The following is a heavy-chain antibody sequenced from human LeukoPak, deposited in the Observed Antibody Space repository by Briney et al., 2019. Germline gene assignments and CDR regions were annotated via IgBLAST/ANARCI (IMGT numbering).Heavy chain of an antibody. CDR2: ISSDGSST. J-gene: IGHJ4*02. CDR3: GRAFPPLRTAAAGDY. D-gene: IGHD6-13*01. Sequence: PGGSLRLSCAASGFTFRNHWMHWVRQTPGKGLVWVSRISSDGSSTTYADSVKGRFTISRDNAKNSLYLQMDSLRAEDTAVYFCGRAFPPLRTAAAGDYWGQGTLVTVSS. CDR1: GFTFRNHW. V-gene: IGHV3-74*03.